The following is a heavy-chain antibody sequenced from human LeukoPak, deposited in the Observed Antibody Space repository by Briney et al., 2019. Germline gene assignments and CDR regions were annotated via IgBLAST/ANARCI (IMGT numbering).Heavy chain of an antibody. CDR2: IGPTGSDR. V-gene: IGHV3-21*06. CDR1: GLTFSTSG. Sequence: GGSLRLXCTASGLTFSTSGFKWVRRAPGKGLEWVASIGPTGSDRYHADSIKGRFTISRDNANNFLYLQMNSLRAEDMAVYYCATETNGRHYDYWGQGTLLTVSS. D-gene: IGHD1-14*01. CDR3: ATETNGRHYDY. J-gene: IGHJ4*02.